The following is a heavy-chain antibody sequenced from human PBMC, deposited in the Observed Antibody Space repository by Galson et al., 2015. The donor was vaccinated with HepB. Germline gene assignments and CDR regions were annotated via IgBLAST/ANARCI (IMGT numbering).Heavy chain of an antibody. J-gene: IGHJ4*02. CDR3: TRGFPYYNNELNDY. D-gene: IGHD3-22*01. CDR1: GFTFSNYG. Sequence: SLRLSCATSGFTFSNYGMTWVRQAPGRGLEWISSISSGGSYIYYADSVKGRFTISRDNARNSLFLQLNSLRAEDTAVYYCTRGFPYYNNELNDYWGLGTLVTVSS. CDR2: ISSGGSYI. V-gene: IGHV3-21*01.